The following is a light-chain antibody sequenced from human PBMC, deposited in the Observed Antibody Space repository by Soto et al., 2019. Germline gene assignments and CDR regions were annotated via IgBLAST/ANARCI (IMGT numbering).Light chain of an antibody. V-gene: IGKV3-15*01. CDR2: GAS. J-gene: IGKJ1*01. CDR1: QSVSNN. CDR3: QQYNRWPPWT. Sequence: EIVMTQSPATLSVSPGDRATLSCRASQSVSNNLAWFQQKPGQAPRLLIYGASTRATGIAARFSGSGSGTEFTLTISSLQSEDFAVYYCQQYNRWPPWTFGQGTRVEIK.